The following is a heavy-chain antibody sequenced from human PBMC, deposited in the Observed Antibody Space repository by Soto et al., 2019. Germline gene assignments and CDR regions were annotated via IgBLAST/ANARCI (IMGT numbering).Heavy chain of an antibody. J-gene: IGHJ6*02. Sequence: PGGSLRLSCAASGFTFSSYAMSWVRQAPGKGLEWVSAISGSGRATRYADSVKGRFTISRDNAKNSLFLQMNNLTVEDTAVYYCAREYYYTMDVWGQGTMVTVSS. CDR3: AREYYYTMDV. CDR1: GFTFSSYA. V-gene: IGHV3-23*01. CDR2: ISGSGRAT.